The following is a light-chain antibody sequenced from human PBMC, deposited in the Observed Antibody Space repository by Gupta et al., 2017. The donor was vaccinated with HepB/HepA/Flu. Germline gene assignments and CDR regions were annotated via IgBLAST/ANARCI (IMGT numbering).Light chain of an antibody. V-gene: IGLV2-18*02. J-gene: IGLJ2*01. CDR2: EVN. CDR1: RTDVGSYNR. Sequence: QSALSPPPSVSGSPAQSVAISCTVTRTDVGSYNRVSWYQQPPGSAPKLIIYEVNKRPSGVPDRFSGSKSGNTASLTISGLQAEDEADYYCRSCKTGGPVEVFGGGTTLTVL. CDR3: RSCKTGGPVEV.